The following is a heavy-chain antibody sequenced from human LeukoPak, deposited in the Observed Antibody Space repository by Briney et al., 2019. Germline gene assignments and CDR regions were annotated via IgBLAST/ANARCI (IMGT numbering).Heavy chain of an antibody. Sequence: ASVKVSFKASGYSFTGYYMHWGRQAPAQGLEWMGWINPNSGGTNYAQKFQGRGTMTRDTSKNQVFLELSDLTAEDTAVYYCARSSWELNRYYFDYWGQGTLVTVSS. CDR3: ARSSWELNRYYFDY. V-gene: IGHV1-2*02. D-gene: IGHD1-26*01. CDR2: INPNSGGT. CDR1: GYSFTGYY. J-gene: IGHJ4*02.